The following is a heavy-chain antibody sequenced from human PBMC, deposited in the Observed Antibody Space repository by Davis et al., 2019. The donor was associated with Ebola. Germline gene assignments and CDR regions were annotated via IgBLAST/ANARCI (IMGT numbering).Heavy chain of an antibody. V-gene: IGHV4-39*01. CDR1: GVSISSSHYY. CDR3: ASPRARGMDV. D-gene: IGHD3-10*01. Sequence: PSETLSLTCTVSGVSISSSHYYWTWIRQSPGTGLEWIGSMYYSGSTYYNPSLKSRVTMSVDTSKNQFSLNLNSVTAADTAIYYSASPRARGMDVWGQGTTVTVSS. J-gene: IGHJ6*02. CDR2: MYYSGST.